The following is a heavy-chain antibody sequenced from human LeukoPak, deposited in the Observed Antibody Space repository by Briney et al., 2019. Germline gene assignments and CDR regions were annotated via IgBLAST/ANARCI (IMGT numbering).Heavy chain of an antibody. CDR2: IIPIFGTA. V-gene: IGHV1-69*06. D-gene: IGHD5-18*01. CDR1: GGTFSSYA. CDR3: AKKRRNTAMVSYYYYGRNV. J-gene: IGHJ6*01. Sequence: SVKVSCKASGGTFSSYAISWVRQAPGQGLEWMGGIIPIFGTANYAQKFQGRVTITADKSTSTAYMELSSLRSEDTAVYYCAKKRRNTAMVSYYYYGRNVWGKGPRSPSPQ.